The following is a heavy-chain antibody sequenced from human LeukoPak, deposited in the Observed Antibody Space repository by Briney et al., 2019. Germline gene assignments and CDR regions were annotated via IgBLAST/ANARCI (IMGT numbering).Heavy chain of an antibody. V-gene: IGHV1-18*01. J-gene: IGHJ6*02. CDR2: ISAYNGNT. CDR1: GFTFTNYD. D-gene: IGHD4-17*01. CDR3: ARDYGDFSNYGMDV. Sequence: AASVKVSCKATGFTFTNYDINWVRQAPGQGLEWMGWISAYNGNTNYAQKLQGRVTMTTDTSTSTAYMELRSLRSDDTAVYYCARDYGDFSNYGMDVWGQGTTVTVSS.